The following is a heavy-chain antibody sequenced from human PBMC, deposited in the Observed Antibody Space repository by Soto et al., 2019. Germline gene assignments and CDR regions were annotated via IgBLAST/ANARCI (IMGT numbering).Heavy chain of an antibody. V-gene: IGHV1-8*01. CDR1: GYTFTSYD. CDR3: ARGGKRSDFWSGYWSYYYYGMDV. Sequence: ASVKVYCKASGYTFTSYDINWVRQATGQGLEWMGWMNPNSGHTGYAQKFQGRVTMTRNTSISTAYMELSSLRSEDTAVYYCARGGKRSDFWSGYWSYYYYGMDVWGQGTTVTGSS. CDR2: MNPNSGHT. J-gene: IGHJ6*02. D-gene: IGHD3-3*01.